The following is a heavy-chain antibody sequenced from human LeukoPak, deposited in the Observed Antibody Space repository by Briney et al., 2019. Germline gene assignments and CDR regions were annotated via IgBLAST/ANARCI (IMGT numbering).Heavy chain of an antibody. V-gene: IGHV4-39*01. CDR2: IYYSGNT. Sequence: MPSETLSLTCTVSGVSISSSNSYWGWIRQPPGKGLEWIGSIYYSGNTYYNASLKSQVSISIDTSKNQFSLRLTSVTAADTAVYYCARAELRYFDWFPFDYWGQGTLVTVSS. CDR1: GVSISSSNSY. CDR3: ARAELRYFDWFPFDY. D-gene: IGHD3-9*01. J-gene: IGHJ4*02.